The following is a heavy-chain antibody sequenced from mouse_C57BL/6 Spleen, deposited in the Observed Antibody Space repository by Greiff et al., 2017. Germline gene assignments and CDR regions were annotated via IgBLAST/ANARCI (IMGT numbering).Heavy chain of an antibody. Sequence: QVQLKQPGAELVMPGASVKLSCKASGYTFTSYWMHWVKQRPGQGLGWIGEIDPSDSYTNYNQKFKGKSTLTVDKSSSTAYMQLSSLTSEDSAVYYCARSYDGYYFDYWGQGTTLTVSS. D-gene: IGHD2-3*01. CDR2: IDPSDSYT. V-gene: IGHV1-69*01. CDR3: ARSYDGYYFDY. CDR1: GYTFTSYW. J-gene: IGHJ2*01.